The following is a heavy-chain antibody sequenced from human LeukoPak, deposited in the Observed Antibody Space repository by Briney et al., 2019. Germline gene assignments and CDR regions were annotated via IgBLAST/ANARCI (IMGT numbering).Heavy chain of an antibody. CDR3: ARATSGYYFDF. CDR2: VSYSGST. CDR1: GGSIGSYY. Sequence: SETLSLTCTVSGGSIGSYYWNWIRQPPGKGLEWIGYVSYSGSTNYNPSLKSRVIMLVDKSKNQFSLKLSSVTAADTAVYFCARATSGYYFDFWDQGTLVTVSS. D-gene: IGHD3-22*01. V-gene: IGHV4-59*01. J-gene: IGHJ4*02.